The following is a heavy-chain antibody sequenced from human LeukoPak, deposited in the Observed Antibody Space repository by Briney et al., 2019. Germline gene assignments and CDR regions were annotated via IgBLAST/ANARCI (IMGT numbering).Heavy chain of an antibody. V-gene: IGHV1-8*03. Sequence: ASVKVSCKASGYTFTSYDINWVRQATRQGLEWMGWMNPNSGNTGYAQKFQGRVTITRNTSISTAYMELSSLRSEDTAVYYCAREKCSSTSCLSPFFDPWGQGTLVTVSS. CDR2: MNPNSGNT. CDR3: AREKCSSTSCLSPFFDP. J-gene: IGHJ5*02. D-gene: IGHD2-2*01. CDR1: GYTFTSYD.